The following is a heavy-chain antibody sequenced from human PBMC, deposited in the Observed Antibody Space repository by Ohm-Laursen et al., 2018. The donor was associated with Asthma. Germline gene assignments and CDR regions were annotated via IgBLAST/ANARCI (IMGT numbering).Heavy chain of an antibody. CDR1: GGSVSSGSYY. Sequence: SETLSLTCTVSGGSVSSGSYYWSWIRQPPGKGLEWIGYIYYSGSTNYNPSLKSRVTISVDTSKNQFSLKLSSVTAADTAVYYCAQTTVVTKDAFDIWGQGTMVTVSS. J-gene: IGHJ3*02. CDR2: IYYSGST. D-gene: IGHD4-23*01. CDR3: AQTTVVTKDAFDI. V-gene: IGHV4-61*01.